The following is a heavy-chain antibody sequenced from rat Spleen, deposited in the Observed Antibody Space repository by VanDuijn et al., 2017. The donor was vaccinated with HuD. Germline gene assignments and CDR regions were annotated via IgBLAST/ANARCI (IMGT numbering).Heavy chain of an antibody. CDR2: ITGAGETT. Sequence: EVQLVESGGGLVQPGRSLKISCVASGFTFNYYWMTWIRQAPGKGLEWVATITGAGETTYYPDSVMGRFTISRDNAKSTLYLQMNSLRSEDTAIYYCTRENWVLDYWGQGVMVTVSS. D-gene: IGHD5-1*01. CDR1: GFTFNYYW. V-gene: IGHV5-31*01. J-gene: IGHJ2*01. CDR3: TRENWVLDY.